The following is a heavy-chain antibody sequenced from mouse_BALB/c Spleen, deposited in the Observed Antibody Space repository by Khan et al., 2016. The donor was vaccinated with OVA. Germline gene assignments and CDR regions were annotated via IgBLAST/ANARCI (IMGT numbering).Heavy chain of an antibody. CDR1: GYSFTSYW. D-gene: IGHD2-1*01. CDR2: IYPGNSDT. V-gene: IGHV1-5*01. CDR3: TDGNYVGWFAY. J-gene: IGHJ3*01. Sequence: VQLQQSGTVLARPGASVKMSCKASGYSFTSYWMHWVKQRPGQGLEWIGAIYPGNSDTSYNQKFKGKAKLTAVTSASTAYMELGSLTNEDSAVYYCTDGNYVGWFAYWGQGTLVTVSA.